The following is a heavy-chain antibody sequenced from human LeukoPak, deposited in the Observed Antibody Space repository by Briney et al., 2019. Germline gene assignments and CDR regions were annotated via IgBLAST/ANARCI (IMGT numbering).Heavy chain of an antibody. CDR3: ARQTWMGVWKLGGTY. D-gene: IGHD3-16*01. CDR1: GGSISTTRYY. J-gene: IGHJ4*01. Sequence: SETLSLTCTVSGGSISTTRYYWGWIRQPPGKGLEWIASIYYTGITYYNPSLKSRVTISVDTSKNGFTLKLSSVTAADTAVYYCARQTWMGVWKLGGTYWGQGTLVAVSS. CDR2: IYYTGIT. V-gene: IGHV4-39*01.